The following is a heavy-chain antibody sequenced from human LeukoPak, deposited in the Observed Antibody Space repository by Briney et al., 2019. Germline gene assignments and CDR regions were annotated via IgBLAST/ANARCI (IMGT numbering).Heavy chain of an antibody. CDR1: GYNFTTYW. J-gene: IGHJ4*02. CDR3: ARHSGSLS. CDR2: IYPGDSDT. Sequence: PGESLKISCQASGYNFTTYWIGWVRQMPGKGLEWMGIIYPGDSDTRYSPSFQGQVTISADKSIHTAYLQWNTLQASDTAIYCCARHSGSLSWGQGTLVTVSS. V-gene: IGHV5-51*01. D-gene: IGHD3-10*01.